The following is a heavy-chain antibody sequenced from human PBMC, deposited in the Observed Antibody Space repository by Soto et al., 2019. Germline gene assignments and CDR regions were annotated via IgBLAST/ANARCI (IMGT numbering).Heavy chain of an antibody. CDR3: AGRDELLGWFDP. CDR1: GCTFSRYA. V-gene: IGHV1-69*13. Sequence: GASVKVSCKASGCTFSRYAISWVRPAPGQGLEWMGGSIPIIGTANYAQKIQGRVTITANESPSTANIELRSLRSEVTAGYYCAGRDELLGWFDPWGQGTLVTVSS. CDR2: SIPIIGTA. J-gene: IGHJ5*02. D-gene: IGHD2-15*01.